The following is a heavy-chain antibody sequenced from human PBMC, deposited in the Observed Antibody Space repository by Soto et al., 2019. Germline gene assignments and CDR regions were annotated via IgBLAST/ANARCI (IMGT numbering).Heavy chain of an antibody. D-gene: IGHD4-17*01. J-gene: IGHJ4*02. Sequence: QVQLQESGPGLVKPSQTLSLTCTVSVGSISSGGYYWSWIRQHPGKGLEWIGYVYYSGSTYYNPSLNSRVNISVDTSKNQFYLTLSSVTAADTAVYYCARDSFYGDYVPLWGQGTLVTVSS. CDR2: VYYSGST. CDR3: ARDSFYGDYVPL. CDR1: VGSISSGGYY. V-gene: IGHV4-31*03.